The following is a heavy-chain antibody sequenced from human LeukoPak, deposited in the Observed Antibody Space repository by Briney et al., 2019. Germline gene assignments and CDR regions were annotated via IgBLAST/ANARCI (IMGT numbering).Heavy chain of an antibody. J-gene: IGHJ4*02. D-gene: IGHD6-19*01. Sequence: PGGSLRLSCAASGFTVSSNYMSWVRQAPGKGLEWVSVIYSGGSTYYADSVKGRFTISRDNSKNTLYPQMNSLRAEDTAVYYCARGVAVAGTGGDYFDYWGQGTLVTVSS. CDR3: ARGVAVAGTGGDYFDY. CDR1: GFTVSSNY. CDR2: IYSGGST. V-gene: IGHV3-53*01.